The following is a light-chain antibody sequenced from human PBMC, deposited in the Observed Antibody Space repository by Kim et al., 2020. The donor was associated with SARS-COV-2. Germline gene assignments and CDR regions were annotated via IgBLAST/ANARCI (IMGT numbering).Light chain of an antibody. Sequence: EVVMTQSPATLSVSPVERATLSCRASQSVSSNLAWYQQKPGQAPRLLIYGTSTRATGIPARFSGSGSGTEFTLIISSLQSEDFAVYYCQQYNNWPRTFGQGTKVDIK. CDR3: QQYNNWPRT. CDR1: QSVSSN. CDR2: GTS. V-gene: IGKV3-15*01. J-gene: IGKJ1*01.